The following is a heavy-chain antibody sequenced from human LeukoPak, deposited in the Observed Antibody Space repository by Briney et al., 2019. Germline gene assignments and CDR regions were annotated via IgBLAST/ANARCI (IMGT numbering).Heavy chain of an antibody. V-gene: IGHV1-2*02. CDR1: GYTFTGYY. CDR2: INPNSGGT. J-gene: IGHJ1*01. Sequence: ASVKVSCKASGYTFTGYYMHWVRQAPGQGLEWMGWINPNSGGTNYAQKFQGRVTMTRDTSISTAYMELSSLRSEDTAVYYCARAGDYYDFWSGRESTGGRGYFQHWGQGTLVTVSS. D-gene: IGHD3-3*01. CDR3: ARAGDYYDFWSGRESTGGRGYFQH.